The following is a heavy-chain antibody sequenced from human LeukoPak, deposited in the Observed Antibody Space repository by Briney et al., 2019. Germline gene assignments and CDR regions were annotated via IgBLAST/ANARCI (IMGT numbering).Heavy chain of an antibody. V-gene: IGHV3-30*18. D-gene: IGHD4-17*01. J-gene: IGHJ4*02. Sequence: PGRSLRLSCAASGFTFSSYGMHWVRQAPGKGLEWVAVISYDGSNKYYADSVKGRFTISRDNSKNTLYLQMNSVRAEDTAVYYCAKDRDGDYVLDYWGQGTLVTVSS. CDR3: AKDRDGDYVLDY. CDR2: ISYDGSNK. CDR1: GFTFSSYG.